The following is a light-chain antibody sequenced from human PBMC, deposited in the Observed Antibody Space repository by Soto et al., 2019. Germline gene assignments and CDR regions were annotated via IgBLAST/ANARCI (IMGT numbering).Light chain of an antibody. J-gene: IGLJ2*01. CDR2: AVT. CDR3: TSHSDSRPVV. V-gene: IGLV2-14*03. Sequence: QSVPTQPASVSGSPGQSITISCTGTSSDIGLNNYVSWYQQHPGKAPALIIYAVTYPPSGVSSRFSGSKSGDTASLTISGLPTEYEADYYCTSHSDSRPVVFGGGTKLTVL. CDR1: SSDIGLNNY.